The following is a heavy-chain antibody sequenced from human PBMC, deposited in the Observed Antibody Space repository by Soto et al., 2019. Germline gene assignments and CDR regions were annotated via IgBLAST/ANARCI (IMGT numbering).Heavy chain of an antibody. J-gene: IGHJ1*01. CDR1: GFTFSSYA. D-gene: IGHD6-19*01. CDR3: AKDHSSGWYLYFQH. V-gene: IGHV3-23*01. Sequence: GGSLSLSCAASGFTFSSYAMSWVRQAPGKGLEWVSAISGSGGRTYYADSVKGRFTISRDNSKNTLYLQMNSLRAEDTAVYYCAKDHSSGWYLYFQHWGQGTLVTVSS. CDR2: ISGSGGRT.